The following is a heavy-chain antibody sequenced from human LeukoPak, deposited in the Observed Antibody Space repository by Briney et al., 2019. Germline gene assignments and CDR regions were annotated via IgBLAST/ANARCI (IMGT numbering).Heavy chain of an antibody. Sequence: ASVKVSCKASGGTFSSYAISWVRQAPGQGLEWMGGIIPIFGTANYAQKFQGRVTITADESTSTAYMELSSLRSEDTAVYYCARGANSGSYFSAFDYWGQGTLVTVSS. CDR2: IIPIFGTA. CDR3: ARGANSGSYFSAFDY. CDR1: GGTFSSYA. D-gene: IGHD1-26*01. V-gene: IGHV1-69*13. J-gene: IGHJ4*02.